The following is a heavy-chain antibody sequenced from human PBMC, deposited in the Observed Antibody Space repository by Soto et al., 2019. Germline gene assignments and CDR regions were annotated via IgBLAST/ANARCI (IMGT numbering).Heavy chain of an antibody. CDR1: GASIITDGYY. J-gene: IGHJ5*02. CDR3: ARVKTYYQDSIGYQPFYP. CDR2: IHYSGGATYSQ. D-gene: IGHD3-22*01. V-gene: IGHV4-31*03. Sequence: QVQLQESGPGLVEPSQTLSLICTVSGASIITDGYYWTWIRQHPGKGLEWLGYIHYSGGATYSQYYKPPLQSRIAIQVNISKSLFSLKLTSETNAEKAVYYCARVKTYYQDSIGYQPFYPRGQGKLVTDSS.